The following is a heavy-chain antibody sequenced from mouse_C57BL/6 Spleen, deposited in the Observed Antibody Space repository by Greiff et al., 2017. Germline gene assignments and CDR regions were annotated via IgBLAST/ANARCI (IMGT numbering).Heavy chain of an antibody. D-gene: IGHD2-4*01. CDR2: IHPNSGST. CDR1: GYTFTSYW. V-gene: IGHV1-64*01. Sequence: QVQLQQPGAELVKPGASVKLSCKASGYTFTSYWMHWVKQRPGQGLEWIGMIHPNSGSTNYNEKFKSKATLTVDKSSSTAYMQLISLTSEDSAVYYCARSDYDVSWFAYWGQGTLVTVAA. CDR3: ARSDYDVSWFAY. J-gene: IGHJ3*01.